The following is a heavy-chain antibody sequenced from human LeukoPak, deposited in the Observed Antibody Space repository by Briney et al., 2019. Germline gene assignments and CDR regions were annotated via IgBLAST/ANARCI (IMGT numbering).Heavy chain of an antibody. CDR1: GFIVNNNY. CDR3: ARVDSSGFQFVH. Sequence: GGSLRLSCAASGFIVNNNYMSWVRQAPGKGLEWVSMIYSGGSTFSADSVKGRFTTSRDNSKNTLYLQMNTLRAEDTAVYYCARVDSSGFQFVHWGQGSLVTVSS. D-gene: IGHD3-22*01. J-gene: IGHJ4*02. CDR2: IYSGGST. V-gene: IGHV3-53*01.